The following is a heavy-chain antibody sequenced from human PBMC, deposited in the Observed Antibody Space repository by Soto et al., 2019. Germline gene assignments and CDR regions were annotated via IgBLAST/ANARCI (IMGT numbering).Heavy chain of an antibody. CDR3: ARAFITGTIHWFDP. CDR2: IYYSGST. Sequence: SETLSLTCTVSGGSISSYYWSWIRQPPGKGLEWIGYIYYSGSTNYNPSLKSRVTISVETSKNQFSLKLSSVTAADTAVYYCARAFITGTIHWFDPWGQGTLVTVSS. V-gene: IGHV4-59*01. D-gene: IGHD1-20*01. J-gene: IGHJ5*02. CDR1: GGSISSYY.